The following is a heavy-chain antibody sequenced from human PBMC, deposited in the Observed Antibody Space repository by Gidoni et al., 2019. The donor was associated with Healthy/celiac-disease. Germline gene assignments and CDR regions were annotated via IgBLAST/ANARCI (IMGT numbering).Heavy chain of an antibody. Sequence: EVQLVESGGGLVQPGGSRKLSCAASGFTFSGSAMHWVRQASGKGLEWVDRIRRKANSYATAYAASVKGRFTISRDDSKNTAYLQMNSLKTEDTAVYYCTSHIAVAEPDFDYWPGNPGHRLL. D-gene: IGHD6-19*01. V-gene: IGHV3-73*01. CDR3: TSHIAVAEPDFDY. CDR1: GFTFSGSA. J-gene: IGHJ4*02. CDR2: IRRKANSYAT.